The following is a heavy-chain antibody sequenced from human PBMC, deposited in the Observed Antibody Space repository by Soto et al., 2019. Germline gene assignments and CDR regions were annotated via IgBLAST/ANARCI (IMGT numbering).Heavy chain of an antibody. CDR2: ISSSSSTI. CDR1: GFTFSSYS. J-gene: IGHJ6*03. D-gene: IGHD3-3*01. V-gene: IGHV3-48*01. Sequence: GGSLRLSCAASGFTFSSYSMNWVRQAPGKGLEWVSYISSSSSTIYYADSVKGRFTISRDNAKNSLYLQMNSLRAEDTAVYYCARDSSLYDFWSGLRSYYYYYYMDVWGKGTTVTVSS. CDR3: ARDSSLYDFWSGLRSYYYYYYMDV.